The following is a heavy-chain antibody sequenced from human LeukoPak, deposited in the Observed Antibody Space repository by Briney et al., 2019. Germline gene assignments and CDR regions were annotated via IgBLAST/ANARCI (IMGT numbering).Heavy chain of an antibody. Sequence: GGSLRLSCAASGFTFSSYWMSWVRQAPGKGLVWVSRINSDGSSTSYADSVKGRFTISRDNAKNTLYLQMNSLRAEDTAVYYCARDRGYDNAFDIWGQGTMVTVSS. CDR2: INSDGSST. V-gene: IGHV3-74*01. CDR3: ARDRGYDNAFDI. J-gene: IGHJ3*02. CDR1: GFTFSSYW. D-gene: IGHD5-12*01.